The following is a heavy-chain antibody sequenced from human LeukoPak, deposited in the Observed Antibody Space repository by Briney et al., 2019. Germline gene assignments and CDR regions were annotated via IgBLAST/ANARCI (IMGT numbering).Heavy chain of an antibody. D-gene: IGHD3-10*01. J-gene: IGHJ4*02. V-gene: IGHV7-4-1*02. CDR1: GYTFTSYA. Sequence: GASVKVSCRASGYTFTSYAMNWVRQAPGQGLEWMGWINTNTGNPTYAQGFTGRFVFSLDTSVSTAYLQISSLKAEDTAVYYCARVDRRFGELTFDYWGQGTLVTVSS. CDR3: ARVDRRFGELTFDY. CDR2: INTNTGNP.